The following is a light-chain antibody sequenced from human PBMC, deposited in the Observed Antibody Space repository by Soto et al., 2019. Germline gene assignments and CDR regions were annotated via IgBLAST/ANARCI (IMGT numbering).Light chain of an antibody. V-gene: IGLV2-23*01. Sequence: QSALAQPASVSGSPGQSVTISCTGTSSDGGAYNYVSWYQQHPDKAPQLLIYKGTQRPSGVSNRFSGSTSGNAASLTISGLQAGDEADYFCCSSAPESTYVFGTGTKLTVL. CDR3: CSSAPESTYV. CDR2: KGT. CDR1: SSDGGAYNY. J-gene: IGLJ1*01.